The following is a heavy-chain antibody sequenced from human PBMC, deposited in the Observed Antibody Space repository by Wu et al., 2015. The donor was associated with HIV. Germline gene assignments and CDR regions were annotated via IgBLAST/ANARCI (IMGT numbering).Heavy chain of an antibody. CDR3: ARDLCSHTSCENDAFDI. CDR1: GYSVNTYY. J-gene: IGHJ3*02. Sequence: QVQLVQSGPEVKKPGASVKVSCKTSGYSVNTYYIHWLRQAPGQGLEWMGWINPNSGGTNYAQKFQGRVTMTRDTSISTAYMELSRLRSDDTAVYYCARDLCSHTSCENDAFDIWGQGTMVTVSS. CDR2: INPNSGGT. V-gene: IGHV1-2*02. D-gene: IGHD2-2*01.